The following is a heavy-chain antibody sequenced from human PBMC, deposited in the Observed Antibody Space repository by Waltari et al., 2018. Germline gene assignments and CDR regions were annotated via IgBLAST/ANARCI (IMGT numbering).Heavy chain of an antibody. CDR1: GFTFSSYW. CDR3: ARVVATITFPYFDF. J-gene: IGHJ4*02. Sequence: EVQLVESGGGLVQPGGSLRLSCAASGFTFSSYWMHWVRQAQGKGLVWVSRINSDGSTTDYADSVKGRFTISRDNAKNTLYLQMNSLRGDDTAVYYCARVVATITFPYFDFWGQGTLVTVSS. CDR2: INSDGSTT. D-gene: IGHD5-12*01. V-gene: IGHV3-74*02.